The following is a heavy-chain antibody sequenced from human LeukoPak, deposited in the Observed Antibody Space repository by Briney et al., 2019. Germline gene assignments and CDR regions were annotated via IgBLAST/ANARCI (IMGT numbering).Heavy chain of an antibody. CDR2: IDPSGDST. J-gene: IGHJ4*02. CDR3: AREGQRHYFDY. Sequence: ASVKVSCKASGYTFTRYYLHWVRQAPGQGLEWMGIIDPSGDSTSYAQKFQGRVTMTRDTSTSTVYMELSSLRSEDTAVYYCAREGQRHYFDYWGQGTLVTASS. CDR1: GYTFTRYY. V-gene: IGHV1-46*01.